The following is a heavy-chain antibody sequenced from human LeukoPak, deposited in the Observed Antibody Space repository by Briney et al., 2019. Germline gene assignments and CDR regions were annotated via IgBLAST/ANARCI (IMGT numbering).Heavy chain of an antibody. CDR1: GGSISSYY. CDR2: IYTTGNT. V-gene: IGHV4-4*07. J-gene: IGHJ4*02. CDR3: ARGEYYYDSNSSYRYFDS. D-gene: IGHD3-22*01. Sequence: PSETLSLTCIVSGGSISSYYWSWIRQPAGKGLEWIGRIYTTGNTNYNPSLKSRVTMSIDTSKKQFSLKLSSVTAADTAVYYCARGEYYYDSNSSYRYFDSWGQGTLVTVSS.